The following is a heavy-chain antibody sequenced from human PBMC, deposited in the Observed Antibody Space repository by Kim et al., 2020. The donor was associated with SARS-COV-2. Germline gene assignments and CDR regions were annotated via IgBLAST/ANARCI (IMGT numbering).Heavy chain of an antibody. CDR1: GYTLTELS. CDR2: FDPEDGET. CDR3: ATKTYDSSGYKEYYYGMDV. V-gene: IGHV1-24*01. J-gene: IGHJ6*02. D-gene: IGHD3-22*01. Sequence: ASVKVSCKVSGYTLTELSMHWVRQAPGKGLEWMGGFDPEDGETIYAQKFQGRVTMTEDTSTDTAYMELSSLRSEDTAVYYCATKTYDSSGYKEYYYGMDVWGQGTTVTVSS.